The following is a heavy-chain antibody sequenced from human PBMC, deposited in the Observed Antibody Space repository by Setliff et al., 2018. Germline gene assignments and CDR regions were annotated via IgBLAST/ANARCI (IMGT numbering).Heavy chain of an antibody. Sequence: SETLSLTCTVSGGSMTSYYWTWIRQPPGEGLEWIGYIFYSGSTEYNPSLKSRVTISLDTSKNHFSLKLDSVTAADTALYYCARSPSSGAYWNPRPFYSDYWARGTLVTVSS. D-gene: IGHD1-26*01. CDR3: ARSPSSGAYWNPRPFYSDY. V-gene: IGHV4-59*08. J-gene: IGHJ4*02. CDR2: IFYSGST. CDR1: GGSMTSYY.